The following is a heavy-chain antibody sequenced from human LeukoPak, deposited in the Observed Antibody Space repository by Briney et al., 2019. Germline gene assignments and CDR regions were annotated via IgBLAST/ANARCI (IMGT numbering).Heavy chain of an antibody. Sequence: ASVKVSCKASGYTFTSYDINWVRQATGQGLEWMGWMNPNSGNTGYAQKFQGRVTITRNTSISRAYMELSSLRSEDTAVYYFAREGYGSGSYYYVGYYYYGMDVWGQGTTVTVSS. J-gene: IGHJ6*02. CDR2: MNPNSGNT. V-gene: IGHV1-8*01. D-gene: IGHD3-10*01. CDR1: GYTFTSYD. CDR3: AREGYGSGSYYYVGYYYYGMDV.